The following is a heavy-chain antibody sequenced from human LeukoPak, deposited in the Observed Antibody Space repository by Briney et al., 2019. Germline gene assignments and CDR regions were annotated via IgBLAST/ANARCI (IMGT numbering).Heavy chain of an antibody. CDR1: GFTFSSYG. V-gene: IGHV3-30*03. J-gene: IGHJ6*03. CDR3: ARDTPLDYSGYYMDV. CDR2: ISYDGSNK. Sequence: GGSLRLSCAASGFTFSSYGMHWVRQAPGKGLEWVAVISYDGSNKYYADSVKGRFTISRDNAKNSLYLQMNSLRAEDTAVYYCARDTPLDYSGYYMDVWGKGTTVTVSS. D-gene: IGHD4-11*01.